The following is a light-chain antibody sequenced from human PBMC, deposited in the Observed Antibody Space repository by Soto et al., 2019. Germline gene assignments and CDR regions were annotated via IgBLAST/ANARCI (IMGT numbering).Light chain of an antibody. V-gene: IGKV3-11*01. CDR1: QSVRSY. J-gene: IGKJ4*01. CDR2: DAT. Sequence: EIVLTQSPATLSLSPGERATLSCRASQSVRSYLAWYQQKPGQAPRLLIYDATARATGIPVRFSGSGSGTDFTLTISSLEPEDFAAYYCQQRGDWPLTFGGGIKVDIK. CDR3: QQRGDWPLT.